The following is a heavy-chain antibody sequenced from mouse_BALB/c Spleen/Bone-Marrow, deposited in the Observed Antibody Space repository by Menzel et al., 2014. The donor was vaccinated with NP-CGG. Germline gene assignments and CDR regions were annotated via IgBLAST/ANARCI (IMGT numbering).Heavy chain of an antibody. CDR3: TREGYHGSSPAWFAY. V-gene: IGHV1-15*01. Sequence: VQLVESGAELVRPGASVKLSCKALGYTFTDYEMHWVKQTPVHGLEWIGAIDPETGGTAYNQKFKGKATLTADKSSSTAYMELRSLTSEDSAVYYCTREGYHGSSPAWFAYWGQGTLVTVSA. J-gene: IGHJ3*01. CDR2: IDPETGGT. D-gene: IGHD1-1*01. CDR1: GYTFTDYE.